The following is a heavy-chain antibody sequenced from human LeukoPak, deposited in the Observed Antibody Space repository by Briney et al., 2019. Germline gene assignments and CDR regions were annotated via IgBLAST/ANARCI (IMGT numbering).Heavy chain of an antibody. V-gene: IGHV4-31*03. J-gene: IGHJ4*02. CDR2: IYYSGST. CDR3: ARVTTAGNYGSGNLDY. D-gene: IGHD3-10*01. Sequence: PSQTLSLTCTVSGGSISSGGYYWSWIRQHPGKGLEWIGYIYYSGSTYYNPSLKSRVTISVDTSKNQLSLKLSSVTAADTAVYYCARVTTAGNYGSGNLDYWGQGTLVTVSS. CDR1: GGSISSGGYY.